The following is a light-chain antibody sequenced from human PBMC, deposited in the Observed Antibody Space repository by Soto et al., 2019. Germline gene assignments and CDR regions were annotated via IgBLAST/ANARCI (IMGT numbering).Light chain of an antibody. CDR2: DND. CDR1: SSNIGNNY. Sequence: QSVLTQPPSVSAXXXXKVTXXXXXXSSNIGNNYVSWYQHLPGAAPKLIIYDNDKRSSGIPDRFSGSKSGTSATLDITGLQTGDEADYYCGTWDSTLSGVFGTGTKLTVL. CDR3: GTWDSTLSGV. J-gene: IGLJ1*01. V-gene: IGLV1-51*01.